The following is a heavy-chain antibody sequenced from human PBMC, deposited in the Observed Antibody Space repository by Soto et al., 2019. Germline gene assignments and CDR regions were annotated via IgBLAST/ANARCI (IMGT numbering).Heavy chain of an antibody. CDR2: IIPIFGTA. CDR3: ARDVLRIAAAGNYFDY. CDR1: GGTFSSYA. Sequence: GASVKVSCKASGGTFSSYAISWVRQAPGQGLEWMGGIIPIFGTANYAQKFQGRVTITADESTSTAYMELSSLRSEDTAVYYCARDVLRIAAAGNYFDYWGQGTLVTVSS. D-gene: IGHD6-13*01. V-gene: IGHV1-69*13. J-gene: IGHJ4*02.